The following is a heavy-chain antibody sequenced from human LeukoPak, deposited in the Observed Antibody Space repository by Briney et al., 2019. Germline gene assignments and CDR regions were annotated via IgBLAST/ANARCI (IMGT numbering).Heavy chain of an antibody. J-gene: IGHJ4*02. CDR3: AKDAGPRGAFSGLFDF. CDR1: GFTFSSYA. CDR2: LTGTGGST. V-gene: IGHV3-23*01. Sequence: GGSLRLSCAASGFTFSSYAMTWVRQAPGKGLEWVSALTGTGGSTFYADSVKGRFTISRDNSKNTLYLQMNSLGAEDTAVYYCAKDAGPRGAFSGLFDFWGQGTLVTVSS. D-gene: IGHD1-26*01.